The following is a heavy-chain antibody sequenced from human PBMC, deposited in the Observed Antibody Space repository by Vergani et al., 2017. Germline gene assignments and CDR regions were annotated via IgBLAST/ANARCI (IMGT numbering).Heavy chain of an antibody. V-gene: IGHV4-59*11. CDR2: IHYSENT. CDR3: ASDTHSGQRADR. D-gene: IGHD6-19*01. J-gene: IGHJ5*02. CDR1: FDSIRNLY. Sequence: QVQLQESGPGLVQSSETLPLTCSVSFDSIRNLYCNWIRQPPGKGLEWIGSIHYSENTNYNPSLKTRVTISVDTSKNQFSLTLTSVTAADTAVYYCASDTHSGQRADRWGQGILVTVTS.